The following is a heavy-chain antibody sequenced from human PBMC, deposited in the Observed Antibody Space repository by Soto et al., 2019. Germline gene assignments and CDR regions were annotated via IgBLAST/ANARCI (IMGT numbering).Heavy chain of an antibody. CDR1: GYTFNRYG. CDR2: ISAYNGNT. V-gene: IGHV1-18*01. Sequence: ASVKVSCKASGYTFNRYGISWVRQAPGQGLEWMGWISAYNGNTNYAQKLQGRVTMTTDTSTSTAYMELRSLRSDDTAVYYCARVGPNYDILTGYQYFDYWGQGTLVTVSS. D-gene: IGHD3-9*01. J-gene: IGHJ4*02. CDR3: ARVGPNYDILTGYQYFDY.